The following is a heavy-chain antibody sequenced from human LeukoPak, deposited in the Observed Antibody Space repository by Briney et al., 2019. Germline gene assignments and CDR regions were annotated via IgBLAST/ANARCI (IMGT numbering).Heavy chain of an antibody. J-gene: IGHJ1*01. Sequence: GGSLRLSCAASGFTFSSYWMNWVRQAPGKGLEWVANIKQDGSEKYYVDSVKGRFTISRDNAKNSLYLQMNSLRAEDTAVYYCARVRGGSYQLSFQHWGQGTLVTVSS. CDR3: ARVRGGSYQLSFQH. D-gene: IGHD1-26*01. CDR1: GFTFSSYW. V-gene: IGHV3-7*01. CDR2: IKQDGSEK.